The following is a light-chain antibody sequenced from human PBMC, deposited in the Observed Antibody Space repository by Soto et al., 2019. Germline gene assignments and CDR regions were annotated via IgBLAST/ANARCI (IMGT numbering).Light chain of an antibody. Sequence: DIQMTQSPSPLSASVGDRVTITCQASQDIRSYLNWYQQKPGKAPNLLIYDASNLATGVPSTFRGGGFGRGFTLLITNLQHEEIRHYYGRQCNNVTYTFGQRT. V-gene: IGKV1-33*01. J-gene: IGKJ5*01. CDR1: QDIRSY. CDR3: RQCNNVTYT. CDR2: DAS.